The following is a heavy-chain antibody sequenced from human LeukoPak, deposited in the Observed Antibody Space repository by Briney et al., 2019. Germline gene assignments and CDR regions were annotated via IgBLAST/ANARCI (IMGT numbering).Heavy chain of an antibody. D-gene: IGHD3-16*01. V-gene: IGHV4-38-2*01. Sequence: PSETLSLTCAVSGYSISSGDYWGWIRQPPGKGLEWIGSIYNSVSTYYNPSLKSRVTTSVDTSKRQFSLTLSSVTAADTAVYYCARNRSEPLGNGGSFDYWGQGTLVTVSS. CDR1: GYSISSGDY. CDR3: ARNRSEPLGNGGSFDY. CDR2: IYNSVST. J-gene: IGHJ4*02.